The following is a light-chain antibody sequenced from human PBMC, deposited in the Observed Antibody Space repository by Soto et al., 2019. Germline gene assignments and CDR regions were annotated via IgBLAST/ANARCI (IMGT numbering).Light chain of an antibody. J-gene: IGLJ2*01. CDR1: SSDVGGYDS. Sequence: QSALTQPASVSGSPGQSITISCTGTSSDVGGYDSVSWYQQHSGKAPKLMIYDVNNRPSGVSNRFSGSKSGNTASLTISGLQTEDEADYYCSSYTSSSTLVFGGGTQLTVL. V-gene: IGLV2-14*03. CDR3: SSYTSSSTLV. CDR2: DVN.